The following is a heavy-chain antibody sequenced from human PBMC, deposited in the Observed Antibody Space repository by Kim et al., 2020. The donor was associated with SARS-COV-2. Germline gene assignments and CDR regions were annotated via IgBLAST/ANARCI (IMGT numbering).Heavy chain of an antibody. CDR1: GFTFSSYA. CDR3: AKVTTLTAPFYDY. CDR2: ISASGGDT. D-gene: IGHD4-4*01. V-gene: IGHV3-23*01. Sequence: GGSLRLSCAASGFTFSSYALSWVRQAPGKGLERVSRISASGGDTYYADSVQGRFTISRDNSKNALNLEMNSLRAEDTALYYCAKVTTLTAPFYDYWGQGT. J-gene: IGHJ4*02.